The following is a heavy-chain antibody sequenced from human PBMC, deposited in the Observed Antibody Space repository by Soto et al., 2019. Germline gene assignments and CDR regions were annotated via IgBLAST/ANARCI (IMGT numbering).Heavy chain of an antibody. Sequence: GGSLRLSCAASGFTFSAYVMSWVRQAPGKGLEWVSSITSSGGGTYYADSVKGRFTVSRDNSKNTVYLQMNSLRDEDTAVYYCAKLTAAWGQGSLVTVSS. CDR2: ITSSGGGT. J-gene: IGHJ4*02. CDR1: GFTFSAYV. CDR3: AKLTAA. V-gene: IGHV3-23*01. D-gene: IGHD6-13*01.